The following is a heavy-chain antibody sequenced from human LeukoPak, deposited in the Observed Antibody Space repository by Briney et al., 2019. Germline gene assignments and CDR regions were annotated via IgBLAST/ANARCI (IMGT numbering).Heavy chain of an antibody. CDR2: ISGSGGST. V-gene: IGHV3-23*01. D-gene: IGHD1-20*01. CDR1: GFTFSSYA. J-gene: IGHJ4*02. Sequence: GGSLRLSCAAPGFTFSSYAMSWVRQAPGKGLEWVSAISGSGGSTYYADSVKGRFTISRDNSKNTLYLQMNGLRAEDTAVYYCAKGGGMTGEDFDYWGQGTLVTVSS. CDR3: AKGGGMTGEDFDY.